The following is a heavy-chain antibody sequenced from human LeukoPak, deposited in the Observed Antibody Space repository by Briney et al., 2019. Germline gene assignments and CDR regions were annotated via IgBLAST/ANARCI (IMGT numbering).Heavy chain of an antibody. CDR2: IYYSGST. CDR3: ARDEGSRQIQLWFGDYYGMDV. D-gene: IGHD5-18*01. J-gene: IGHJ6*02. V-gene: IGHV4-30-4*08. CDR1: GGSISSGDYY. Sequence: KSSETLSLTCTVSGGSISSGDYYWSWIRQPPGKGLEWIGYIYYSGSTYYNPSLKSRVTISVDTSKNQFSLRLNSVTAADTAVYFCARDEGSRQIQLWFGDYYGMDVWGQGTTVTVSS.